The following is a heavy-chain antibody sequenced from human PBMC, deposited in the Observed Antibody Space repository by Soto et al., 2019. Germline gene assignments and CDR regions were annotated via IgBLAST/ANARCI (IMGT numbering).Heavy chain of an antibody. Sequence: GGSLRLSCAASGFTFSNAWMSWVRQAPGKGLEWVGRIKSKTDGGTTDYAAPVKGRFTISRDDSKNTLYLQMNSLKTEDTAVYYCTLSSIAARDAFDIWGQGTMVPVAS. J-gene: IGHJ3*02. CDR3: TLSSIAARDAFDI. CDR2: IKSKTDGGTT. D-gene: IGHD6-6*01. CDR1: GFTFSNAW. V-gene: IGHV3-15*01.